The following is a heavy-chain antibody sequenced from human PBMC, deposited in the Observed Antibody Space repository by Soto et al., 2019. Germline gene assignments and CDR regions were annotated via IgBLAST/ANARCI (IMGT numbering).Heavy chain of an antibody. CDR3: ALRSMAVVPEY. Sequence: SETLSLTCTFSGGSIRSYYWSWIRQPPGKGLEWIGYIYYTGNTNYNPSLKSRVTLSVDTSTNQCSLTLSSMTAADTAVYYCALRSMAVVPEYWGQGTLVTVSS. V-gene: IGHV4-59*01. J-gene: IGHJ4*02. CDR1: GGSIRSYY. CDR2: IYYTGNT. D-gene: IGHD3-22*01.